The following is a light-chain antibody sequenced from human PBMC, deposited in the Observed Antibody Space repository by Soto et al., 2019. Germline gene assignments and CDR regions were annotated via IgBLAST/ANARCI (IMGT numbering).Light chain of an antibody. Sequence: DIQMTQSPTTLPASVGERVTITCRASQSISSWLAWYPQKPGKAPKLLIYQASNLESGVPSRFSGSGYGTEFTLTISSLQPDDFATYYCKQYNSYSTFGQGTKVEIK. CDR1: QSISSW. CDR2: QAS. J-gene: IGKJ1*01. CDR3: KQYNSYST. V-gene: IGKV1-5*03.